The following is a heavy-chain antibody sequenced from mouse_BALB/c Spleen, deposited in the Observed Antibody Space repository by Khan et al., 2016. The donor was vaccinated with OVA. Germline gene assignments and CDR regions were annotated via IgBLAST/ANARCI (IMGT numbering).Heavy chain of an antibody. CDR3: ARYYYGSSYLYFDV. J-gene: IGHJ1*01. CDR2: IFPGDEST. CDR1: GYTFTSYD. D-gene: IGHD1-1*01. Sequence: QVRLQQSGAELVQPGASVKLSCKASGYTFTSYDINWVRQRPEQGLEWIGWIFPGDESTNYNEKFKGKATLTTDKSSSTAYMQLSRLTSEDSAVYFCARYYYGSSYLYFDVWGAGTTVTVSS. V-gene: IGHV1-85*01.